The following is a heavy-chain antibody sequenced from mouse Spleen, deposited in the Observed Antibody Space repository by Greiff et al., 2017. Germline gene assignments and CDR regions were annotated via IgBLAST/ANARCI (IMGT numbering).Heavy chain of an antibody. CDR3: AVNWDVDYFDY. Sequence: ESGPGLVKPSQSLSLTCSVTGYSITSGYYWNWIRQFPGNKLEWMGYISYDGSNNYNPSLKNRISITRDTSKNQFFLKLNSVTTEDTATYYCAVNWDVDYFDYWGQGTTLTVSS. CDR1: GYSITSGYY. V-gene: IGHV3-6*01. D-gene: IGHD4-1*01. CDR2: ISYDGSN. J-gene: IGHJ2*01.